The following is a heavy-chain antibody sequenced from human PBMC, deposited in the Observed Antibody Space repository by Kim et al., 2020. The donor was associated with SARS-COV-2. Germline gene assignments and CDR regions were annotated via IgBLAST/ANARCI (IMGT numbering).Heavy chain of an antibody. CDR1: GFTFSSYA. CDR2: ISGSGGST. J-gene: IGHJ4*02. CDR3: AKDHRGVVATIPPYYFDY. V-gene: IGHV3-23*01. Sequence: GGSLRLSCAASGFTFSSYAMSWVRQAPGKGLEWVSAISGSGGSTYYADSVKGRFTISRDNSKNTLYLQMNSLRAEDTAVYYCAKDHRGVVATIPPYYFDYWGQGTLVTVSS. D-gene: IGHD5-12*01.